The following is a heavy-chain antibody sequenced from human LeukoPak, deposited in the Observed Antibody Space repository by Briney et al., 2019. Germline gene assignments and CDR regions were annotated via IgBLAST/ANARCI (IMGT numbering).Heavy chain of an antibody. CDR2: IWYDGSNK. Sequence: PGGSLRLSCAASGFTFSSYGMHWVRQAPGNGLEWVAVIWYDGSNKYYADSVKGRFTISRDNSKNTLYLQMISLRAEDTAVYYCAKDLGSGSLDYWGQGTLVTVSS. J-gene: IGHJ4*02. CDR1: GFTFSSYG. V-gene: IGHV3-33*06. D-gene: IGHD1-26*01. CDR3: AKDLGSGSLDY.